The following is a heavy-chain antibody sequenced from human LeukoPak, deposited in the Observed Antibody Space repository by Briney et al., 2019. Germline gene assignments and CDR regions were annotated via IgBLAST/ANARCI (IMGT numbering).Heavy chain of an antibody. V-gene: IGHV4-59*01. Sequence: PSETLSLTCTVSGGSISSYYWSWIRQPPGKGLEWIGYIYYSGSTNYNPSLKSRVTISVDTSKNQFSLKLSSVTAEDTAVYYCARDEAVAGRGGFDPWGQGTLVTVSS. D-gene: IGHD6-19*01. CDR2: IYYSGST. CDR1: GGSISSYY. J-gene: IGHJ5*02. CDR3: ARDEAVAGRGGFDP.